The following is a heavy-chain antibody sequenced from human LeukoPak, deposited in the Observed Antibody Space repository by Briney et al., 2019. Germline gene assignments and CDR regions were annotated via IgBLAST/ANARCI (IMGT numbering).Heavy chain of an antibody. Sequence: PSETLSLTCTVSGRSISSYYWSWIRQAPGKGREWVSYISSSGSTIYYADYVKGRFTISRDNAKNSLYLQMNSLRAEDTAVYYCARDPTTYDYVWGSYRSPYYFDYWGQGTLVTVSS. CDR1: GRSISSYY. CDR2: ISSSGSTI. D-gene: IGHD3-16*02. J-gene: IGHJ4*02. CDR3: ARDPTTYDYVWGSYRSPYYFDY. V-gene: IGHV3-11*01.